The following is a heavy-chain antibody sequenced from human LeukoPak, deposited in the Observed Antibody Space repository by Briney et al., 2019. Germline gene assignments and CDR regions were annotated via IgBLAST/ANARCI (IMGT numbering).Heavy chain of an antibody. CDR1: GFTFDDYT. J-gene: IGHJ5*02. V-gene: IGHV3-43*01. CDR3: VKDPLSIVAWGYLDP. D-gene: IGHD3-22*01. Sequence: GGSLRLSCSASGFTFDDYTMHWVRQAPGKGLEGVSVISWHGGSTYYADSVKGRFTISRDNNKNSLFLQMNSLRTDDSGLYYCVKDPLSIVAWGYLDPWGQGTLVTVSS. CDR2: ISWHGGST.